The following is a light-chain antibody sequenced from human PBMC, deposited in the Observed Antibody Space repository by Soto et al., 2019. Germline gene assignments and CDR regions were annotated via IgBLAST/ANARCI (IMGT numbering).Light chain of an antibody. Sequence: EIVLTQSPGTLSLSPGERATLSCRASQSVSGTYLSWYQQKPGQAPRLLIYGASSRATGIPDRFSGSGSGTDFTLTISRLEPEDFAVEYCQQYGSSHRKLGQGTNVEIK. CDR3: QQYGSSHRK. CDR2: GAS. J-gene: IGKJ1*01. CDR1: QSVSGTY. V-gene: IGKV3-20*01.